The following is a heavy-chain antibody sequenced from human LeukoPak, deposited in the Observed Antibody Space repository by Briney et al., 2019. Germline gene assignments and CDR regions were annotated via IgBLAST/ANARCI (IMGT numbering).Heavy chain of an antibody. J-gene: IGHJ5*02. CDR1: GGTFSSYA. CDR2: IIPIFGTA. Sequence: SVKVSCKASGGTFSSYAISWVRQAPGQGLEWMGGIIPIFGTAKYAQKFQGRVTMTRNTSISTAYMELSSLRSEDTAVYYCARITMVRGTNWFDPWGQGTLVTVSS. V-gene: IGHV1-69*05. D-gene: IGHD3-10*01. CDR3: ARITMVRGTNWFDP.